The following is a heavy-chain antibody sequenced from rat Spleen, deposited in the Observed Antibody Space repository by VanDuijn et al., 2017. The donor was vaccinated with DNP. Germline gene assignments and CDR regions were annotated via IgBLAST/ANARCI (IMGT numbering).Heavy chain of an antibody. V-gene: IGHV5S11*01. J-gene: IGHJ2*01. Sequence: EVQLVESGGGLVQPGGSLKLSCAASGFTFSAYYMAWVRQAPAKGLEWVAYIGSAAYAPYYGDSVKGRFTISRDNAKSTLYLQMYSLRSEETATYYCASSMGSYYPYYFDYWGQGVMVTVSS. CDR1: GFTFSAYY. D-gene: IGHD1-12*02. CDR3: ASSMGSYYPYYFDY. CDR2: IGSAAYAP.